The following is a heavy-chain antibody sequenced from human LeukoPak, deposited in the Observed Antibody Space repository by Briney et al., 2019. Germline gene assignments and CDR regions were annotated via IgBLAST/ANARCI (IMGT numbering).Heavy chain of an antibody. V-gene: IGHV4-34*01. CDR2: INHSGST. Sequence: SETLSLTCAVYGGSFSGYYWSWIRQPPGKGLDWIGGINHSGSTNYNPSLKSRVTISVDTSKNQFSLKLSSVTAADTAVYYCARGLLGYSYGYPRFGGTETDYFDYWGQGTLVTVSS. CDR1: GGSFSGYY. CDR3: ARGLLGYSYGYPRFGGTETDYFDY. J-gene: IGHJ4*02. D-gene: IGHD5-18*01.